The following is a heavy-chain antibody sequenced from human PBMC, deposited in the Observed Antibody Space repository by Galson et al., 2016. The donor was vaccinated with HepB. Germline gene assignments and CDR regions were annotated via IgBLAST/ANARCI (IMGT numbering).Heavy chain of an antibody. CDR3: ARWTTVVTPNAFDI. CDR1: GGSISSRDYY. D-gene: IGHD4-23*01. V-gene: IGHV4-39*01. CDR2: IYYSGST. J-gene: IGHJ3*02. Sequence: ETLSLTCTVSGGSISSRDYYWGWIRQPPGKGLEWIGSIYYSGSTYYNPSLKSRVTISVDTSKNQFSLKLSSVTAADTAVYYCARWTTVVTPNAFDIWGQGTMVAVSS.